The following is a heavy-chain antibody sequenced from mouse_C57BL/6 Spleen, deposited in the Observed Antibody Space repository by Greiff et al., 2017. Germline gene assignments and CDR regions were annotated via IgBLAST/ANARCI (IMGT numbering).Heavy chain of an antibody. J-gene: IGHJ3*01. CDR3: TKVTTRAWFAY. CDR1: GFNIKDDY. Sequence: VQLQQSGAELVRPGASVKLSCTASGFNIKDDYMHWVKQRPEQGLEWIGWIDPENGDTEYASKFQGKATITADTSSNTAYLQLSSLTSEDTAVYYCTKVTTRAWFAYWGQGTLVTVSA. CDR2: IDPENGDT. V-gene: IGHV14-4*01. D-gene: IGHD2-2*01.